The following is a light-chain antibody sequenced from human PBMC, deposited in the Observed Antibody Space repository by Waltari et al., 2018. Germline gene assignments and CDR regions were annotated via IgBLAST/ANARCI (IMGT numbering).Light chain of an antibody. CDR1: QSVSSSY. Sequence: SCRASQSVSSSYLAWYQQKPGQAPRLLMYLASSRATGIPDRFSGSGSGTDFTLTISRLEPEDFAVYYCQYYGSYTFGQGTKLAI. CDR2: LAS. CDR3: QYYGSYT. J-gene: IGKJ2*01. V-gene: IGKV3-20*01.